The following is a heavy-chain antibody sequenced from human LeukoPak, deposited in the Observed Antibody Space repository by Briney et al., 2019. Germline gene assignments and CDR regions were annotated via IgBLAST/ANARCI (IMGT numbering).Heavy chain of an antibody. CDR2: ISGSGGST. D-gene: IGHD2-21*01. Sequence: PGGSLRLSCAASGYTFSSYAMSWVRQAPGKGLEWVSAISGSGGSTYYADSVKGRCTISRDNSKNTLYLQMNSLRAEDPAVYYCAKAEGVSPFNIYDYWGQGTLVTVSS. V-gene: IGHV3-23*01. CDR1: GYTFSSYA. J-gene: IGHJ4*02. CDR3: AKAEGVSPFNIYDY.